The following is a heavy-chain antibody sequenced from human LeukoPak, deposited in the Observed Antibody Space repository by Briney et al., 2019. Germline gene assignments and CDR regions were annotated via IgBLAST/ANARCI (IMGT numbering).Heavy chain of an antibody. V-gene: IGHV3-9*03. D-gene: IGHD5-18*01. J-gene: IGHJ4*02. CDR1: GFTFDDYA. CDR2: ISWNSGSI. Sequence: GRSLRLSCAASGFTFDDYAMHWVRQAPGKGLEWVSGISWNSGSIGYADSVKGRFTISRDNAKNSLYLQMNSLRAEDMALYYCAKGKYSYGTPGFDYWGQGTLVTVSS. CDR3: AKGKYSYGTPGFDY.